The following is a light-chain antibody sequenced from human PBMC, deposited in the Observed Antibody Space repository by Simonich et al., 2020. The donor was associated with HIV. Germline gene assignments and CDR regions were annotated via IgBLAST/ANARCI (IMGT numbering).Light chain of an antibody. CDR2: WAS. CDR3: QQYYRTPLT. Sequence: DIVITQSPDSLALSLVESATINYKSSQSVLYSSNNKNYLACDQQKPGHPPKLFIYWASTREYGVPDRFSGSGSGTDFTLTISSLKAEDEAVYDCQQYYRTPLTFGPGTKVDIK. V-gene: IGKV4-1*01. J-gene: IGKJ3*01. CDR1: QSVLYSSNNKNY.